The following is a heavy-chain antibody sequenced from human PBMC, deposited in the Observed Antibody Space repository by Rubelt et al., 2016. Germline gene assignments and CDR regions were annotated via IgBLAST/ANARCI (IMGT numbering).Heavy chain of an antibody. J-gene: IGHJ4*02. CDR2: ISSTSSYI. D-gene: IGHD6-6*01. CDR3: ARTSSSSCDY. V-gene: IGHV3-21*01. Sequence: GGGLVKPGGSLRLSCAASGFTFSNYRMTWVRQAPGKGLEWVSSISSTSSYIYYADSVKGRFTISRDNAKNSLYLQMNSLRDDDTAVYYCARTSSSSCDYWAREPWSPSPQ. CDR1: GFTFSNYR.